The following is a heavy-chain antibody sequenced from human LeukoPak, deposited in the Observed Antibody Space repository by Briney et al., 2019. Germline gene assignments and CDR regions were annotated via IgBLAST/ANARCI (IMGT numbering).Heavy chain of an antibody. D-gene: IGHD3-10*01. CDR1: GGNFRNYA. V-gene: IGHV1-69*06. Sequence: SVKVSCKASGGNFRNYAFSWVRQAPGQGLEWMGRIIPMFDTQNHAQKFQGRVTIFADKSTGTVYMDLNSVTSDDTAVYYCATESNYYLDDWGQGTLVTVSS. CDR2: IIPMFDTQ. CDR3: ATESNYYLDD. J-gene: IGHJ4*02.